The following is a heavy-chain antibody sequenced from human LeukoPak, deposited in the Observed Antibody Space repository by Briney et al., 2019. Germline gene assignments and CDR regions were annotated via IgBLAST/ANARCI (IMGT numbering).Heavy chain of an antibody. CDR3: AKVPPQRCPGDTCYPIFGY. D-gene: IGHD2-15*01. CDR2: IRYTGDT. J-gene: IGHJ4*02. CDR1: GDSISSSY. Sequence: SETLSLTCTVSGDSISSSYWSWIRHSPGKGLEWIGYIRYTGDTNYNPSLKSRVTISLDTSKNQFFLNLNSVTTADTAIYYCAKVPPQRCPGDTCYPIFGYWGQGTLVTVSS. V-gene: IGHV4-59*01.